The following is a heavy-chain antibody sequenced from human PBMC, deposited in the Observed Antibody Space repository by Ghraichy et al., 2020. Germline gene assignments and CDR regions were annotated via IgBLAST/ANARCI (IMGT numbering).Heavy chain of an antibody. CDR2: ISGSGDST. D-gene: IGHD3-9*01. CDR1: GFTFSSYA. CDR3: AKGGITILPDHNWFDP. J-gene: IGHJ5*02. V-gene: IGHV3-23*01. Sequence: GGSLRLSCAASGFTFSSYAMSWVRQAPGKGLEWVSTISGSGDSTYYADSVKGRFTISRDNSKNTLYLQMNSLRAEDTAVYYCAKGGITILPDHNWFDPGGQGTLVTVSS.